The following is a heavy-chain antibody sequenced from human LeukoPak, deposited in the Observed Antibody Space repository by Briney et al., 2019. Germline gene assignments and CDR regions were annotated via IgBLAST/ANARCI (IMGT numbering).Heavy chain of an antibody. CDR1: GFTFSGSA. CDR2: IRSKANSYAT. CDR3: TRPGIVGATSGGERDY. Sequence: PGGSLKLSCAASGFTFSGSAMHWVRQASGKGLEWVGRIRSKANSYATAYAASVKGRFTISRDGSKNTAYLQMNSLKTEDTAVYYCTRPGIVGATSGGERDYWGQGTLVTVSS. J-gene: IGHJ4*02. V-gene: IGHV3-73*01. D-gene: IGHD1-26*01.